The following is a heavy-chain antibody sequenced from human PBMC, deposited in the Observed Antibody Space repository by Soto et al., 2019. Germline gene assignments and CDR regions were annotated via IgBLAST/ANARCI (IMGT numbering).Heavy chain of an antibody. CDR3: ARPMVRGDAFDI. CDR1: GFTFSSYW. V-gene: IGHV3-74*01. D-gene: IGHD3-10*01. CDR2: INSDGSST. J-gene: IGHJ3*02. Sequence: GGSLRLSCAASGFTFSSYWMHWVRQAPGKGLVWVSRINSDGSSTSYADSVKGRFTISRDNAKNTLYLQMSSLRAEDTAVYYCARPMVRGDAFDIWGQGTMVTVSS.